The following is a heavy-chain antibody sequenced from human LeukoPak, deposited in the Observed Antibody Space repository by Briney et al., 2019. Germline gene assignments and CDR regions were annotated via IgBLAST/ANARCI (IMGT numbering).Heavy chain of an antibody. CDR3: AKGRDYDFWSGYSNWFDP. Sequence: GGSLRLSCAASGFTFSNAWMNWVRQAPGKGLEWVGRIQSRTDGGTIDYAAPVKGRFTISRDDSKNTLYLQMNSLKTEDTAVYYCAKGRDYDFWSGYSNWFDPWGQGTLVTVSS. J-gene: IGHJ5*02. D-gene: IGHD3-3*01. CDR2: IQSRTDGGTI. CDR1: GFTFSNAW. V-gene: IGHV3-15*07.